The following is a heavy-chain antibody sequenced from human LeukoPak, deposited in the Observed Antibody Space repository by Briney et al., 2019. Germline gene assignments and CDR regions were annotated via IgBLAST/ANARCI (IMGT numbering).Heavy chain of an antibody. D-gene: IGHD3-3*01. CDR1: GYTFTSYG. CDR2: ISAYNGNT. J-gene: IGHJ4*02. Sequence: ASVKVSCKASGYTFTSYGISWVRQAPGQGLEWMGWISAYNGNTNYAQKLQGGVTMTTDTSTGTAYMELRSLRSEDTAVYYCARDAPRSGSIARFDYWGQGTLVTVSS. CDR3: ARDAPRSGSIARFDY. V-gene: IGHV1-18*01.